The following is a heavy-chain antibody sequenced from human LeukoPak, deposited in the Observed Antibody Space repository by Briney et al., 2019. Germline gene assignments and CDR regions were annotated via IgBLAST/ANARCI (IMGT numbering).Heavy chain of an antibody. D-gene: IGHD4-17*01. CDR1: GFTFSSYW. CDR2: IKQDGSEK. V-gene: IGHV3-7*01. J-gene: IGHJ4*02. Sequence: PGGSLRLSCAASGFTFSSYWMSWVRQAPGKGLEWVANIKQDGSEKYYVDSVKGRFTISRDNAKNSLYLQMNSLRAEDTAVYYCARGLTTVTTQEYYFDYWGQGTLVTVSS. CDR3: ARGLTTVTTQEYYFDY.